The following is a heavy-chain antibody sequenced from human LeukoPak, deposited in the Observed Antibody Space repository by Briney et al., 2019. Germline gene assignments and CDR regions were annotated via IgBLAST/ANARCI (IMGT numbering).Heavy chain of an antibody. V-gene: IGHV3-7*01. CDR2: IKQDGNEE. D-gene: IGHD1-14*01. CDR1: GFTFSTSW. J-gene: IGHJ4*02. CDR3: ARLTLNNPNRGGHAGLDY. Sequence: GGSLRLSCAASGFTFSTSWMSWVRQAPGKGLEWVANIKQDGNEEYYVDSVKGRFTISRDNAKNSLYLQMSSLRADDTAVYYCARLTLNNPNRGGHAGLDYWGQGTLVTVSS.